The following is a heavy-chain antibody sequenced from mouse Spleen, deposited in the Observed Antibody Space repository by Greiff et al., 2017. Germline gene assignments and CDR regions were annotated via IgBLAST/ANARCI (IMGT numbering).Heavy chain of an antibody. CDR1: GFTFSSYA. J-gene: IGHJ1*01. V-gene: IGHV5-9-3*01. Sequence: DVQLVESGGGLVKPGGSLKLSCAASGFTFSSYAMSWVRQTPEKRLEWVATISSGGSYTYYPASVKGRVTISRDNAKNTLYLQMSSRRSEDTAMYYCARKGGDYWYFDVWGAGTTVTVSS. CDR2: ISSGGSYT. D-gene: IGHD2-13*01. CDR3: ARKGGDYWYFDV.